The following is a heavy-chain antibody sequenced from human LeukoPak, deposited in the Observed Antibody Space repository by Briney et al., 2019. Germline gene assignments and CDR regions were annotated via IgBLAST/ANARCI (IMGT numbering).Heavy chain of an antibody. Sequence: GGSLRLSCAASGFTFSSYSMNWVRQAPGKGLEWVSSISSGSSYIYYADSVKGRFTISRDNAKNSLYLQVNSLRAEDTAVYYCAKAPAYCGGDCYPHPWGQGTLVTVSS. V-gene: IGHV3-21*01. J-gene: IGHJ5*02. CDR2: ISSGSSYI. CDR1: GFTFSSYS. CDR3: AKAPAYCGGDCYPHP. D-gene: IGHD2-21*02.